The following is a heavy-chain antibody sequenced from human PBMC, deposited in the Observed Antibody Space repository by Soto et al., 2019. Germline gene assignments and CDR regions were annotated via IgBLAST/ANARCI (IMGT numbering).Heavy chain of an antibody. D-gene: IGHD2-2*01. J-gene: IGHJ4*02. CDR3: AKGTGCRTTSCYVGGADY. CDR2: ISGSGGST. V-gene: IGHV3-23*01. Sequence: EVQLLESGGGLVQPGGSLRLSCAASGFTFSSYAMSWVRQAPGKGLEWVSAISGSGGSTYYADSVKGRFTISRDNSKSTLYLQMNSLRAEDTAVYYCAKGTGCRTTSCYVGGADYWGQGTLVTVSS. CDR1: GFTFSSYA.